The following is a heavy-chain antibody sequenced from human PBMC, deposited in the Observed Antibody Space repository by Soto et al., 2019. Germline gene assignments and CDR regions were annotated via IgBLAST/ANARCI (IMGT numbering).Heavy chain of an antibody. D-gene: IGHD3-9*01. V-gene: IGHV3-21*01. CDR1: GFTFSTYT. J-gene: IGHJ4*02. Sequence: GGSLRLSCAASGFTFSTYTMNWVRQAPGKGLEWVSSISSTSTYINYADSLKGRFTISRDNAKNSRYLQMNGLRAEDTALHYCARDPEDHDIPLDYWGQGTLVTVSS. CDR3: ARDPEDHDIPLDY. CDR2: ISSTSTYI.